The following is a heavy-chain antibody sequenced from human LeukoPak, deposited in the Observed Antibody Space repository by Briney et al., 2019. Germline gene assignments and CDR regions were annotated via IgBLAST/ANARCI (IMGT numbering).Heavy chain of an antibody. Sequence: PSETLSLTCTVSGGSISNSIYHWGWIRQPPGKGLEWIGSIYYRGNTYYNPSLKSRVTISVDTSKNQFSLKLSSVTAADTAVYYCASPYGSGSYVWGQGTLVTVSS. D-gene: IGHD3-10*01. CDR3: ASPYGSGSYV. V-gene: IGHV4-39*01. J-gene: IGHJ4*02. CDR2: IYYRGNT. CDR1: GGSISNSIYH.